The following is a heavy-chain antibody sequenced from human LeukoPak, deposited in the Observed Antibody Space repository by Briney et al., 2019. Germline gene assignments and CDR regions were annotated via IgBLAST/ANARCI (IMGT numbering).Heavy chain of an antibody. Sequence: GRSLRLPCAASGFTFSDYYMGWIRQAPGKGLEWVSSITSSGSTIYYADSVKGRFTISRDNAKNSLYLQMNSLRAEDTAMYYCARVYSGSSFDYWGQGTLVTVSS. CDR3: ARVYSGSSFDY. CDR1: GFTFSDYY. CDR2: ITSSGSTI. D-gene: IGHD1-26*01. J-gene: IGHJ4*02. V-gene: IGHV3-11*01.